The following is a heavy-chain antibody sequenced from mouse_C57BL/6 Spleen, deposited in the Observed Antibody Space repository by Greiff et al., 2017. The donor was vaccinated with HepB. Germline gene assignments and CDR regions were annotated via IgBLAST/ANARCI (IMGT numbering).Heavy chain of an antibody. J-gene: IGHJ2*01. CDR3: AIKSNYFDY. CDR2: IYPSDSET. V-gene: IGHV1-61*01. D-gene: IGHD5-1*01. Sequence: QVQLQQPGAELVRPGSSVKLSCKASGYTFTSYWMDWVKQRPGQGLEWIGNIYPSDSETHYNQKFKDKATLTVDKSSSTAYMQLSSLTSEDSAVYDCAIKSNYFDYWGQGTTLTVSS. CDR1: GYTFTSYW.